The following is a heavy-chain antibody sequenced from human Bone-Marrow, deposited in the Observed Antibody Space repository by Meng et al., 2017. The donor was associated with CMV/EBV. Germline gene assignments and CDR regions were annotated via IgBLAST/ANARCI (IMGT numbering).Heavy chain of an antibody. CDR3: ARDRYSGYDALFDP. J-gene: IGHJ5*02. D-gene: IGHD5-12*01. CDR1: GGSISSYY. V-gene: IGHV4-59*01. CDR2: IYCSGST. Sequence: SETLSLTCTVSGGSISSYYWSWIRQPPGKGLEWIGYIYCSGSTNYNPSLKSRVTISVDTSKNQFSLKLSSVTAADTAVYYCARDRYSGYDALFDPWGQGTLVTVSS.